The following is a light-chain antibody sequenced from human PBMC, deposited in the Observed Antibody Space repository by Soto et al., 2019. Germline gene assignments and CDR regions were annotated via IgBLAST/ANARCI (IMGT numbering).Light chain of an antibody. J-gene: IGKJ5*01. CDR3: QQSYRTPIT. Sequence: DIQMTQSPSSLSASVGDRVTITCRASQSISNYLNWYQQKPGKAPKLLIYSASTLQSGVPSRFSGSGSGRDFTLTISSLQPEDFATYYCQQSYRTPITFGQGTRLEIK. CDR2: SAS. V-gene: IGKV1-39*01. CDR1: QSISNY.